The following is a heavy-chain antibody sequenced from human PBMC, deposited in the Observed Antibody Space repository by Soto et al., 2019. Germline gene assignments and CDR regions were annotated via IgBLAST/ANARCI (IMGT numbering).Heavy chain of an antibody. V-gene: IGHV5-51*01. J-gene: IGHJ6*02. CDR1: GYSFTSYW. D-gene: IGHD6-13*01. Sequence: HGESLKISCKGSGYSFTSYWIGWVRQMPGKGLEWMGIIYPGDSDTRYSPSFQGQVTISTDKSISTAYLQWSSLKASDTAMYYCARIVLPGIAAAGTLGGMDVWGQGTTVTVSS. CDR2: IYPGDSDT. CDR3: ARIVLPGIAAAGTLGGMDV.